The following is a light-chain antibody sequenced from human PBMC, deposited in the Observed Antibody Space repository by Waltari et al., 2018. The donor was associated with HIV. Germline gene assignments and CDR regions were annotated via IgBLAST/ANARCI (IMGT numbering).Light chain of an antibody. J-gene: IGKJ1*01. CDR3: LQDYNYPLT. CDR2: TAS. Sequence: AIQMTQSPSSLSASVGDRVTITCRASQGTRNDLGWFQHKPGKAPKLLIYTASSLQSGVPSRFSGSGSGTDFTLTISNLQPEDFATYYCLQDYNYPLTFGQGTKVEIK. CDR1: QGTRND. V-gene: IGKV1-6*01.